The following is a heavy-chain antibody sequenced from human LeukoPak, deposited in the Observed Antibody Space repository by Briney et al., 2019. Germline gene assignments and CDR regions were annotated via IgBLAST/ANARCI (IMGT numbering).Heavy chain of an antibody. Sequence: PSETLSLTCTVSGCSISTTGDYWGWLRPTPGKELEGIGSLYYRGTTYYNPYLKSRVTISVDTSKKLLSLSLTSVTAADTAVYFCARSRAYYDPFDLWGQGTLVAVSS. CDR1: GCSISTTGDY. CDR2: LYYRGTT. J-gene: IGHJ4*02. D-gene: IGHD4/OR15-4a*01. V-gene: IGHV4-39*02. CDR3: ARSRAYYDPFDL.